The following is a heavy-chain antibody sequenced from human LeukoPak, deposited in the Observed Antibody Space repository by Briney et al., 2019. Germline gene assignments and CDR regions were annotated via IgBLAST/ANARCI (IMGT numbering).Heavy chain of an antibody. Sequence: GASVKVSCKASGYTFTSHYMHWVRQAPGQGLEWMGIINPSGGSTSYAQKFQGRVTMTRDTSTSTVYMELSSLRSEDTAVYYCAREEDYGDSPGAFDIWGQGTMVTVSS. D-gene: IGHD4-17*01. CDR1: GYTFTSHY. CDR3: AREEDYGDSPGAFDI. J-gene: IGHJ3*02. CDR2: INPSGGST. V-gene: IGHV1-46*01.